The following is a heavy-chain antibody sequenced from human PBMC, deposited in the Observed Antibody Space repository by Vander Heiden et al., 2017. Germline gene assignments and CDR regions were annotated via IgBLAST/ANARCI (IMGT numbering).Heavy chain of an antibody. Sequence: EVQLLESGGGLVQPGGSLRLSCAASGFNFSSYAMSWGRHAPGKGLDGVSGINAGGGSKYYADSVKGRFTISRDNSKTTLYLQMNSLRAEDMAIYYCASLRWGGDAFDIWGQGTMVTVSS. D-gene: IGHD3-16*01. CDR1: GFNFSSYA. V-gene: IGHV3-23*01. J-gene: IGHJ3*02. CDR2: INAGGGSK. CDR3: ASLRWGGDAFDI.